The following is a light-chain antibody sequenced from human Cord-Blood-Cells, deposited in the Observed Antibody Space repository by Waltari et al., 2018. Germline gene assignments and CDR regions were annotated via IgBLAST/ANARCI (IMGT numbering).Light chain of an antibody. Sequence: EIVLTQSPATLSVSRGERATLSCRASQRVSSNLAWYQQKPGQAPRLLIYGASTRATGIPARFSGSVSGTEFTLTISSLQSEDFAVYYCQQYNNWPLTFGGGTKVEIK. CDR3: QQYNNWPLT. CDR1: QRVSSN. V-gene: IGKV3-15*01. J-gene: IGKJ4*01. CDR2: GAS.